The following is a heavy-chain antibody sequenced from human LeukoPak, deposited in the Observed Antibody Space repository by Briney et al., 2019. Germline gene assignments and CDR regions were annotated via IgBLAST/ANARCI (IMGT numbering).Heavy chain of an antibody. CDR3: ARGSGPYNY. CDR1: GGSTSSYS. CDR2: ISYTGST. V-gene: IGHV4-59*01. Sequence: SETLSHTCTVSGGSTSSYSWSWIRQSPGKGLEWIGYISYTGSTNYNPSLKSRVTISVDTSKNQFSLKLSSVTAADTAVYYCARGSGPYNYWGQGTLVTVSS. D-gene: IGHD3-10*01. J-gene: IGHJ4*02.